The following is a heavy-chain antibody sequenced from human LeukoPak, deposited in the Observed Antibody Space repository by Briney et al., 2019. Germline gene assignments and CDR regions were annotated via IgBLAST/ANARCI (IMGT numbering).Heavy chain of an antibody. V-gene: IGHV4-38-2*02. CDR3: ARPKDCSSTSCYKKDAFDI. J-gene: IGHJ3*02. CDR1: GYSISNGYY. D-gene: IGHD2-2*01. Sequence: SETLSLTCTVSGYSISNGYYWDWIRQPPRKGLEWIGRIYHSTSTYYNPSLQSRVTISVDMSRNQFALKLSSVTAADTAVYYCARPKDCSSTSCYKKDAFDIWGQGTMVTVSS. CDR2: IYHSTST.